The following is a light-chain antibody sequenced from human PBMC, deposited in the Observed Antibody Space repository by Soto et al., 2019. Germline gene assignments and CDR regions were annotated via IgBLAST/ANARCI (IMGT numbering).Light chain of an antibody. J-gene: IGKJ3*01. Sequence: EIVLTQSPGTLSLSPGERATLFCRASQSVAGSYLAWFQQKPGQAPRLLIYGASSRATGTPDRFSGSGSGTDFTLTITRLEPEDFAVYYCQQYGSSHFTFGPGTKVDLK. CDR3: QQYGSSHFT. V-gene: IGKV3-20*01. CDR2: GAS. CDR1: QSVAGSY.